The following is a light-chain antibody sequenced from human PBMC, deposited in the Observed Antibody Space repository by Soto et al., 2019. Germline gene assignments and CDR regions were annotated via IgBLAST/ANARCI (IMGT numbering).Light chain of an antibody. V-gene: IGKV2D-29*02. CDR2: EVS. Sequence: DVVMTQTPLSLSVAPGQPASISCKSSQSLLHMTGETFLFWYLQKPGQSPQLLIYEVSTRVSGVPDRFSGSGSGTDFTLEISRVETDDVGIYYCMQSTQLPPTFGQGTRLG. CDR3: MQSTQLPPT. J-gene: IGKJ5*01. CDR1: QSLLHMTGETF.